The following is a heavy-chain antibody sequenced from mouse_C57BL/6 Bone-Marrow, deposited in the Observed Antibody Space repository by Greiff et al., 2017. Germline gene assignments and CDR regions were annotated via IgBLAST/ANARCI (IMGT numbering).Heavy chain of an antibody. CDR1: GYTFTSYG. Sequence: PLQQSGAELARPGASVKLSCKASGYTFTSYGISWVKQRTGQGLEWIGEIYPRSGNTYYNEKFKGKATLTADKSSSTAYMELRSLTSEDSAVYFCARRGDLLWYPWFAYWGQGTLVTVSA. D-gene: IGHD2-1*01. CDR2: IYPRSGNT. CDR3: ARRGDLLWYPWFAY. J-gene: IGHJ3*01. V-gene: IGHV1-81*01.